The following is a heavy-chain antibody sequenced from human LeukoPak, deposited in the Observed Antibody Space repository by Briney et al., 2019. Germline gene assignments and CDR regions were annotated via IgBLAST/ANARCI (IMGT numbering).Heavy chain of an antibody. CDR2: INPSGGST. V-gene: IGHV1-46*01. Sequence: GASVKVSCKASGYTFTSYYMHWVRQAPGQGLEWMGIINPSGGSTSYAQKFQGRVTMTRDTSTSTVYMELSSLRSEDTAVYYCARDRGTIAAAGKGPRTLGYWGQGTLVTVSS. D-gene: IGHD6-13*01. CDR1: GYTFTSYY. J-gene: IGHJ4*02. CDR3: ARDRGTIAAAGKGPRTLGY.